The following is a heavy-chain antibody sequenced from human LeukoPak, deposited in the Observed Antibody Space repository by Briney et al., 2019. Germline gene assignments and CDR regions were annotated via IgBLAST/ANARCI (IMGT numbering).Heavy chain of an antibody. J-gene: IGHJ4*02. V-gene: IGHV3-23*01. D-gene: IGHD3-22*01. Sequence: PGGSLRLSCAASGFTFSSYAMSWVRQAPGKGLEWVSAISGSGGSTYYADSVKGRFTISRDNSKNTLYLQMNGLRAEDTAVYYCAKDQGEGYYYDSSDYWGQGTLVTVSS. CDR1: GFTFSSYA. CDR2: ISGSGGST. CDR3: AKDQGEGYYYDSSDY.